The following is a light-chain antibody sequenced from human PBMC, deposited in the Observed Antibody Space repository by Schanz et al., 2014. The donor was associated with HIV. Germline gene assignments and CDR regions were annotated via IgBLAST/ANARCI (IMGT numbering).Light chain of an antibody. CDR2: AAS. V-gene: IGKV3-20*01. Sequence: EIVLTQSPGTLSLSPGERATLSCRASESVSSSLLAWYQQTPGQAPRLLIFAASSRATGIPDRFSGSGSGTDFTLTISSLEPEDFAVYYCHQYGDSPGTFGQGTKVEIK. CDR3: HQYGDSPGT. CDR1: ESVSSSL. J-gene: IGKJ1*01.